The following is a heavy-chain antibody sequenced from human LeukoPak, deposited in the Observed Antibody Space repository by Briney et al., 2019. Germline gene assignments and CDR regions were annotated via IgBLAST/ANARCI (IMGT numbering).Heavy chain of an antibody. V-gene: IGHV3-23*01. J-gene: IGHJ4*02. CDR1: GFTFSSYA. Sequence: GGSLRLSCAASGFTFSSYAMSWVRQAPGKGLEWVSAISGSGGSTYYADSVKGRFTISGDNSKNSLYLQMNSLRAEDTAVYYCARDGPMVRGVRAFDYWGQGTLVTVSS. CDR3: ARDGPMVRGVRAFDY. D-gene: IGHD3-10*01. CDR2: ISGSGGST.